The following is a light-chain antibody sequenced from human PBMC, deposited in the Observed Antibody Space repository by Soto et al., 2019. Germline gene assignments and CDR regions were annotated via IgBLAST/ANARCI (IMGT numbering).Light chain of an antibody. V-gene: IGLV2-23*01. J-gene: IGLJ2*01. CDR1: SSNVGTYAL. Sequence: QSALPQPASVSASPGQSITISCTGTSSNVGTYALVSWYQHHPDKAPKHIIYEGTKRPSGISSRFSGSKSGNTASLTISGLQAEDDADYYCCSFAVGAAVVFGGGTKLTVL. CDR2: EGT. CDR3: CSFAVGAAVV.